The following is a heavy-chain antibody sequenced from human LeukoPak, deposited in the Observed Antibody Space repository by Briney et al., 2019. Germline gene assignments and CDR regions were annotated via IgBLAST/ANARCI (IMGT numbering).Heavy chain of an antibody. CDR1: GYTFTSYG. CDR3: TRGGVPYSSGWHYFDY. CDR2: ISAYNGNT. Sequence: GASVKVSCKASGYTFTSYGISWVRQAPGQGLEWMGWISAYNGNTNYAQKLQGRVTMTTDTSTSTAYMELRSLRSDDTAVYYCTRGGVPYSSGWHYFDYWGQGTLVTVSS. D-gene: IGHD6-19*01. V-gene: IGHV1-18*01. J-gene: IGHJ4*02.